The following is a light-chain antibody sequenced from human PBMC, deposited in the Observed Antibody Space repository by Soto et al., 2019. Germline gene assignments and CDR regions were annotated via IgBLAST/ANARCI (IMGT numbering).Light chain of an antibody. V-gene: IGKV1-39*01. CDR2: AAS. CDR1: QSISSY. J-gene: IGKJ5*01. CDR3: QQSYSTTIT. Sequence: DIQMTQSPSSLSSSLGYRVTIACLASQSISSYLNWYQQKPGKAPKLLIYAASSLQSGVPSRFSGSGSGTDFTLTISSLQPEDFATYYCQQSYSTTITFGQGTLLAVK.